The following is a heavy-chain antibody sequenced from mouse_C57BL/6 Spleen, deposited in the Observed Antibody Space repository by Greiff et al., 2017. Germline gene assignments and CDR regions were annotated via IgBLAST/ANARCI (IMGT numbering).Heavy chain of an antibody. Sequence: QVQLQQPGAELVKPGASVKLSCKASGYTFTSYWMHWVKQRPGQGLEWIGMIHPNSGSTNYNEKFKSKATLTVDKSSSTAYMQLSSLTSEDSAVYYCARVDYGNYVDYFDYWGQGTTLTVSS. V-gene: IGHV1-64*01. D-gene: IGHD2-1*01. CDR1: GYTFTSYW. CDR2: IHPNSGST. J-gene: IGHJ2*01. CDR3: ARVDYGNYVDYFDY.